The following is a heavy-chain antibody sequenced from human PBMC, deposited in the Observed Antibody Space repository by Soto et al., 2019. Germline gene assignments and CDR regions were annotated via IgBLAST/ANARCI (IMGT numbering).Heavy chain of an antibody. CDR1: GGSFSGYY. J-gene: IGHJ5*02. V-gene: IGHV4-34*01. CDR2: INHSGST. D-gene: IGHD6-13*01. Sequence: SETLSLTCAVYGGSFSGYYWSWIRQPPGKGLEWIGEINHSGSTNYNPSLKSRVTISVDTSKNQFSLKLSSVTAADTAVYYCARDHYGSSWTQGVGWFDPWGQGTLVTVSS. CDR3: ARDHYGSSWTQGVGWFDP.